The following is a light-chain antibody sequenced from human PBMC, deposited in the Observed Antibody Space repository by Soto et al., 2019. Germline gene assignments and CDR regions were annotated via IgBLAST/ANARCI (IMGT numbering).Light chain of an antibody. V-gene: IGKV1-12*01. J-gene: IGKJ5*01. CDR2: GAS. Sequence: DIQMTQSPSSVSASVGDRVTIPCRASQCISSWLAGYQQKPGKAPKPLIYGASSLQSGGRSPFRGCGSGTDFTITISTLEPQDFATYYCQQANSFPPTVGQGTRLDI. CDR3: QQANSFPPT. CDR1: QCISSW.